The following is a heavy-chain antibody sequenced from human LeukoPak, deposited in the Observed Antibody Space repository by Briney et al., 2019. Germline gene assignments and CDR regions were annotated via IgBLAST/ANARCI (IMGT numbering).Heavy chain of an antibody. V-gene: IGHV3-9*03. Sequence: GRSLRLSCAASGFTFDDYAMHWVRQAPGKGLEWVSGISWNSGSIGYADSVKGRFTISRDNAKNSLYLLMNSLRAEDMALYYCAKAFRGDYYYMDVWGKGTTVTVSS. CDR2: ISWNSGSI. CDR1: GFTFDDYA. CDR3: AKAFRGDYYYMDV. J-gene: IGHJ6*03. D-gene: IGHD3-3*02.